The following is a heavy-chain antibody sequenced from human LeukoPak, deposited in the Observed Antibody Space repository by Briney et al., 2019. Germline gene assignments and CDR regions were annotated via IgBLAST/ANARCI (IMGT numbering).Heavy chain of an antibody. V-gene: IGHV2-70*11. D-gene: IGHD3-22*01. Sequence: SGPTLVHPTPPLTLTCTFSGFSLSTSGMCVSWIRQPPGKALEWLARIDWDDDKYYSTSLKTRLTISKDTSKNQVVLTMTNMDPVDTATYYCARIRLGYYYDSSGFDPWGQGTLVTVSS. CDR3: ARIRLGYYYDSSGFDP. J-gene: IGHJ5*02. CDR1: GFSLSTSGMC. CDR2: IDWDDDK.